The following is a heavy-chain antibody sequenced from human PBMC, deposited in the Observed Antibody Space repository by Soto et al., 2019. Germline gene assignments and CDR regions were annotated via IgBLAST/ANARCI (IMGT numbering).Heavy chain of an antibody. CDR2: ITSSGDTT. J-gene: IGHJ4*02. V-gene: IGHV3-23*01. CDR3: TKGGWLDD. Sequence: GGSLRLSCAASGFTFSSYVMTWARQAPGKGLEWVSAITSSGDTTYYVDSVRGRFTISRDNSKNTLYLQMDTLRAEDTAMYYCTKGGWLDDWGQGTQVTVSS. CDR1: GFTFSSYV. D-gene: IGHD6-19*01.